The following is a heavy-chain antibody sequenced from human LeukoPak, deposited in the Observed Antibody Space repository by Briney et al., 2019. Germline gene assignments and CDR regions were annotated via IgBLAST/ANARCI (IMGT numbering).Heavy chain of an antibody. J-gene: IGHJ4*02. CDR3: ARLYCSGGSCWDY. V-gene: IGHV4-59*01. CDR1: GGSISSYY. D-gene: IGHD2-15*01. Sequence: SETLSLTCTVSGGSISSYYWSWIRQPPGKGLEWIGYIYYSGSTNYNPSLKSRVTISVDTSKNQFSLKLSSVTAADTAEYYCARLYCSGGSCWDYWGQGTLVTVSS. CDR2: IYYSGST.